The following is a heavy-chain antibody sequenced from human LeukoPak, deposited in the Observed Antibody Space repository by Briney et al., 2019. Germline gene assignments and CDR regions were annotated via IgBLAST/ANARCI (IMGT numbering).Heavy chain of an antibody. CDR3: ARGGY. CDR2: ISGSGDAT. D-gene: IGHD2-15*01. J-gene: IGHJ4*02. CDR1: EFTFSSHA. V-gene: IGHV3-23*01. Sequence: GGSLRLSCEVSEFTFSSHAMSWVRQAPGKGLDWVSSISGSGDATSYADSVKGRFTISRDNFKNTLYLQMNSLRAEDTAVYYCARGGYWGQGTLVTVSS.